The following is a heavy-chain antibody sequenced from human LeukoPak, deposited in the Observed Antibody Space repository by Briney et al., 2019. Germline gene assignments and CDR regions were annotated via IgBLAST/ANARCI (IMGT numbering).Heavy chain of an antibody. V-gene: IGHV4-31*03. D-gene: IGHD3-22*01. CDR2: IYYCGST. J-gene: IGHJ6*02. CDR3: ARVPDYYDSSGYPNYYYGMDV. Sequence: PSETLSLTCTVSGGSISSGGYYWSWIRQHPGKGLEWIGYIYYCGSTYYNPSLKSRVTISVDTSKNQFSLKLSSVTAADTAVYYCARVPDYYDSSGYPNYYYGMDVWGQGTTVTVSS. CDR1: GGSISSGGYY.